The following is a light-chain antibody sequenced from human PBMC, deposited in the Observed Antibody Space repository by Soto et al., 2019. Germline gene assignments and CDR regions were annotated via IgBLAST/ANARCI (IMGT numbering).Light chain of an antibody. CDR3: QQYNQWPGT. Sequence: EIVMTHSPATLCVSPGERATLSCRASQGIGDTLAWYQHKPGQTPRLLIYGASSRATGVPVRFSGSGSGVAFNLTISGLQSEDFAVYHCQQYNQWPGTCGQGTKVDIK. V-gene: IGKV3-15*01. J-gene: IGKJ1*01. CDR1: QGIGDT. CDR2: GAS.